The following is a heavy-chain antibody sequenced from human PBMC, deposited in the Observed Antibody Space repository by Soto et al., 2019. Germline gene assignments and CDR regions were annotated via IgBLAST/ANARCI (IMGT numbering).Heavy chain of an antibody. CDR1: GYTFTDHG. CDR2: VSSYNGNT. Sequence: QVQLVQSGPEVKKPGASVTVSCTTSGYTFTDHGIDWVRQAPGQGLEWVGWVSSYNGNTNYAYNLKDRVIMTTDASTRTAYVELRGLRSDDTAVYYCAREVEGSYSPADFWGQGPPVTVSS. CDR3: AREVEGSYSPADF. V-gene: IGHV1-18*01. J-gene: IGHJ4*02. D-gene: IGHD3-10*01.